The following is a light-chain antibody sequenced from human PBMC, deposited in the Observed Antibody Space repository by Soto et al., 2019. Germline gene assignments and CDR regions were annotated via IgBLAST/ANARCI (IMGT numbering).Light chain of an antibody. Sequence: DIQMTQSPSSLSASIGDRVTITCRASQSISSYLNWYQQKQGKAPSLLIYAASNLQSGVPSRFSGSGSGTDFTLTISSLQPEDFATYYCQQSYNTPYTFGQGTKLEIE. CDR3: QQSYNTPYT. V-gene: IGKV1-39*01. J-gene: IGKJ2*01. CDR2: AAS. CDR1: QSISSY.